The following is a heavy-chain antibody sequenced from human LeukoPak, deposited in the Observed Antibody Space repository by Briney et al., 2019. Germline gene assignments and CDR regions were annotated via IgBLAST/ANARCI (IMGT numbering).Heavy chain of an antibody. V-gene: IGHV3-23*01. CDR2: ISGSGDGGT. CDR1: GFTFSTYA. Sequence: GGSLRLSCAASGFTFSTYAMNWVRQAPGKGLEWVSAISGSGDGGTYYAASVKGRFTISRDNSKNTLYLQMNSLRAEDTAVYYCAKVGYSYCNSTSCLRHFDYWGQGTLVTVSS. CDR3: AKVGYSYCNSTSCLRHFDY. D-gene: IGHD2-2*01. J-gene: IGHJ4*02.